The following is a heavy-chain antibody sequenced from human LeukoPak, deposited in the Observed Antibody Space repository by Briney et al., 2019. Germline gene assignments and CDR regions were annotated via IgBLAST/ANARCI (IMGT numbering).Heavy chain of an antibody. CDR3: SGGRDIAVAGPGGYFDF. V-gene: IGHV3-11*01. Sequence: GGSLRLSCAVSGINFRGYWMAWVRQAPGKGLEWVSYISPGGDAVYFADSVKGRFTISRDNAKNSLFLQMSSLTAEDTAVYYCSGGRDIAVAGPGGYFDFWGQGSLVTVSS. D-gene: IGHD6-19*01. CDR2: ISPGGDAV. CDR1: GINFRGYW. J-gene: IGHJ4*02.